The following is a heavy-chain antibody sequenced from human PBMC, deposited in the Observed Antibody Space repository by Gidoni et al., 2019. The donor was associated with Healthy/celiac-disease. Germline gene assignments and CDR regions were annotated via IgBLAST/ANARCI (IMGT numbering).Heavy chain of an antibody. D-gene: IGHD5-18*01. CDR2: INHSGST. Sequence: QVQLQQWGAGLLKPSETLSLTCAVYGGSFSGYYWSWIRQPPGKGLEWIGEINHSGSTNYNPSRKSRVTISVDTSKNQFSLKLSSVTAADTAVYYCARERGQIWLRGWYFDYWGQGTLVTVSS. CDR1: GGSFSGYY. CDR3: ARERGQIWLRGWYFDY. J-gene: IGHJ4*02. V-gene: IGHV4-34*01.